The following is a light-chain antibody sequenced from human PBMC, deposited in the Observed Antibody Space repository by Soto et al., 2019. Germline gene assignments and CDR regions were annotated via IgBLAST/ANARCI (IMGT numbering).Light chain of an antibody. V-gene: IGLV1-44*01. CDR3: EAWDETLDGLYV. CDR1: RFNVAINP. Sequence: QSVLTQPPSVSGTPGPGVNLPCSGSRFNVAINPVNWYQHLPGAAPRLLIYETDRRSSGVPDRFSASKSGTSASLAISGLTSEDEADYYCEAWDETLDGLYVFGTGTKLTVL. CDR2: ETD. J-gene: IGLJ1*01.